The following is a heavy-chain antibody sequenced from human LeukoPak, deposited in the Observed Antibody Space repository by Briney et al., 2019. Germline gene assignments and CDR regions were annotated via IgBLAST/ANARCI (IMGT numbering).Heavy chain of an antibody. CDR3: ANEATYYDILTGQRSDAFDI. CDR1: GFTFSSHG. CDR2: ISYVGTTK. D-gene: IGHD3-9*01. Sequence: GGSLRLSCAASGFTFSSHGMHWVRQAPGKGLEWVAVISYVGTTKYYADSVKGRFTISRDNSKNTLYLQMNSLRAEDTAVYYCANEATYYDILTGQRSDAFDIWGQGTMVTVSS. V-gene: IGHV3-30*18. J-gene: IGHJ3*02.